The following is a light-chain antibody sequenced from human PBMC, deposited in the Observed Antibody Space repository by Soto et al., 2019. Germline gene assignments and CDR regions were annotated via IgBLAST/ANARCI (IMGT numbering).Light chain of an antibody. J-gene: IGLJ3*02. CDR3: VAWDDNLSSRV. CDR2: MNN. V-gene: IGLV1-47*01. CDR1: RSNIGSAI. Sequence: QSVLTQPPSLSGTPGQTVTISCIGSRSNIGSAIVHWYQQIPGTAPKHLIYMNNQRPSGVPDRFSGSKSGTSASLVITGLRPEDDADYYCVAWDDNLSSRVFGGGTKLTVL.